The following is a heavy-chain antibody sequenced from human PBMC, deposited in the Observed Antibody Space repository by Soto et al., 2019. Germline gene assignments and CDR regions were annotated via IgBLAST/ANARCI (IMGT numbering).Heavy chain of an antibody. J-gene: IGHJ4*02. CDR3: ARAAPRYCSGGSCYSGRDY. Sequence: QVQLQQWGAGLLKPSETLSLTCAVYGGSFSGYYWSGIRQPPGKGLEWIGEINHSGSTNYNPSLQSRVTISVDTSKNQFSLKLSSVTAADTAVYYCARAAPRYCSGGSCYSGRDYWDQGTLVTVSS. CDR2: INHSGST. D-gene: IGHD2-15*01. CDR1: GGSFSGYY. V-gene: IGHV4-34*01.